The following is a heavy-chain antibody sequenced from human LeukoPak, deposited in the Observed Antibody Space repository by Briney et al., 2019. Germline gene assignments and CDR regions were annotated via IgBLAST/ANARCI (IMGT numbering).Heavy chain of an antibody. Sequence: PPETLSLTCTVSGGSMSSYYWSWIRQPPGKGLEWIGYIYYSGSTKYNPSLKSRVTISVDTSKNQFSLKLSSVTAADTAVYYCVRGARAGYNLEPFDYWGQGTLVTVSS. CDR3: VRGARAGYNLEPFDY. CDR1: GGSMSSYY. CDR2: IYYSGST. V-gene: IGHV4-59*08. J-gene: IGHJ4*02. D-gene: IGHD5-24*01.